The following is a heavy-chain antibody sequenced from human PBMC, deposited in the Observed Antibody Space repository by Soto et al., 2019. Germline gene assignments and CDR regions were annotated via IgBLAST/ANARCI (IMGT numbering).Heavy chain of an antibody. D-gene: IGHD1-20*01. CDR2: IYYSGST. Sequence: PSETLSLTCTVSGGSISSYYWSWIRQPPGKGLEWIGYIYYSGSTNYNPSLKSRVTISVDTSKNQFSLKLSSVTAADTAVYYCAREGGNGNDHPGGDYYGMDGWGQGTTVTGSS. CDR3: AREGGNGNDHPGGDYYGMDG. V-gene: IGHV4-59*01. J-gene: IGHJ6*02. CDR1: GGSISSYY.